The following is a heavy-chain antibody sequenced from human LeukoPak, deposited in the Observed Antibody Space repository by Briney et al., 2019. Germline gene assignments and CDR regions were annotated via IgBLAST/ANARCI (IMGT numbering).Heavy chain of an antibody. J-gene: IGHJ4*02. CDR2: IYYSGST. V-gene: IGHV4-39*07. D-gene: IGHD6-13*01. CDR3: ARVFVGQQLVLDY. Sequence: SETLSLTCTVSGGSISSDSYYWGWIRQPPGKGLEWIGSIYYSGSTYYNPSLKSRVTISVDTSKNQFSLKLSSVTAADTAVYYCARVFVGQQLVLDYWGQGTLVTVSS. CDR1: GGSISSDSYY.